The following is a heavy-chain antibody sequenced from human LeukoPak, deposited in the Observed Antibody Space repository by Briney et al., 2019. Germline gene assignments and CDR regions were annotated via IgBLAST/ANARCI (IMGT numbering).Heavy chain of an antibody. J-gene: IGHJ4*02. Sequence: GGSLRLSCAASGFTFSSYAMSRVRQAPGKGLEWVSAISGSGGSTYYADSVKGRFTISRDNSKNTLYLQMNSLRAEDTAVYYCAKEHIVVVTATLGYWGQGTLVTVSS. CDR3: AKEHIVVVTATLGY. CDR1: GFTFSSYA. V-gene: IGHV3-23*01. CDR2: ISGSGGST. D-gene: IGHD2-21*02.